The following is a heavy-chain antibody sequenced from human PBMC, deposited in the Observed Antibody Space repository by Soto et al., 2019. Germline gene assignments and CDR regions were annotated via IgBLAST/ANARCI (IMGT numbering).Heavy chain of an antibody. CDR3: ARVMREGAVYYDILTGYYLSYYYYGMDV. CDR1: GGTFSSYA. CDR2: IIPIFGTA. V-gene: IGHV1-69*01. D-gene: IGHD3-9*01. J-gene: IGHJ6*02. Sequence: QVQLVQSGAEVKKPGSSVKVSCKASGGTFSSYAISWVRQAPGQGLEWMGGIIPIFGTANYAQKFQGRVTITADESTSTAYMELSSLRSEDTAVYYCARVMREGAVYYDILTGYYLSYYYYGMDVWGQGTTVTVSS.